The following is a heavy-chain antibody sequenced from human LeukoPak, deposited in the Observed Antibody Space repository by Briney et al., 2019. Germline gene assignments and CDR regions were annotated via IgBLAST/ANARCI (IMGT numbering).Heavy chain of an antibody. V-gene: IGHV3-53*01. Sequence: GGSLRLSCAASGFTVSSNHMSWVRQAPGKGLEWVSVIYSGGSTDYADSVKGRFTISRDNLKNTLYLQMNSLRAEDTAVYYCARGPAAYNWGQGTLVTFSS. CDR2: IYSGGST. D-gene: IGHD6-25*01. J-gene: IGHJ4*02. CDR1: GFTVSSNH. CDR3: ARGPAAYN.